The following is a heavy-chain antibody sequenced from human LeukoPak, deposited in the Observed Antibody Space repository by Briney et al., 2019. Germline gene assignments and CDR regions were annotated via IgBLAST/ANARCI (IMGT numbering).Heavy chain of an antibody. V-gene: IGHV1-69*05. Sequence: SVKVSCKASGGTFSSYAISWVRQAPGQGLEWMGGIILIFGTANYAQKFQGRVTITTDESTSTAYMELSSLRSEDTAVYYCARGQLLLRNWFDPWGQGTLVTVSS. CDR3: ARGQLLLRNWFDP. CDR2: IILIFGTA. D-gene: IGHD2-2*01. CDR1: GGTFSSYA. J-gene: IGHJ5*02.